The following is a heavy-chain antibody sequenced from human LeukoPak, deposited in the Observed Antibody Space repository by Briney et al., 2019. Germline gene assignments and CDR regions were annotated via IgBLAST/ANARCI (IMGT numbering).Heavy chain of an antibody. CDR3: ARASYYDSSGNQGPGAFDI. CDR1: GYTFTSYY. Sequence: ASVKVSCKASGYTFTSYYMHWVRQAPGQGLEWMGIINPSGGSTSYAQKFQGRVTITADESTSTAYMELSSLRSEDTAAYYCARASYYDSSGNQGPGAFDIWGQGTMVTVSS. D-gene: IGHD3-22*01. V-gene: IGHV1-46*01. CDR2: INPSGGST. J-gene: IGHJ3*02.